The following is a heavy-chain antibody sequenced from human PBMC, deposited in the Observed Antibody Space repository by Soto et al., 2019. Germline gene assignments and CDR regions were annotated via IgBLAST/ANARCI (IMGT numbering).Heavy chain of an antibody. Sequence: QVQLVESGGGVVQPGRSLRLSCAASGFTFSDYALHWVSQAPGKGLEWVTVISSDGGNRYYADSVKGRFTISRDNSKNTRYLQMNSLRVEDTAIYICAHLAGLSHTDDFWGQGTPVTVSS. CDR2: ISSDGGNR. CDR1: GFTFSDYA. V-gene: IGHV3-30-3*01. CDR3: AHLAGLSHTDDF. J-gene: IGHJ4*02. D-gene: IGHD5-18*01.